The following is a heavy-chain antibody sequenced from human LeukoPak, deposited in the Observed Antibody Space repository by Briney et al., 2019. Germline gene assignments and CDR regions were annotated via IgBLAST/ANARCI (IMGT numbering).Heavy chain of an antibody. J-gene: IGHJ3*02. D-gene: IGHD1-26*01. Sequence: GGSLRLSCAASGFTFRSYDMNWVRQAPGKGLEWVSYISSSGTTIYYADSVKGRFTISRDNAKNSLYLLMNSLKTEDTAVYYCTTEVLEGATDGTFDIWGQGTMVTVSS. CDR3: TTEVLEGATDGTFDI. V-gene: IGHV3-48*03. CDR2: ISSSGTTI. CDR1: GFTFRSYD.